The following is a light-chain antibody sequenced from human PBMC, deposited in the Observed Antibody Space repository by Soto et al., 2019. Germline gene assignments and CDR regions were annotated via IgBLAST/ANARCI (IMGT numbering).Light chain of an antibody. CDR2: EVS. CDR1: SSDVGSYNR. J-gene: IGLJ1*01. Sequence: QSVLTQPPSVSGSPGQSVAVSCTGTSSDVGSYNRVSWYQQPPGTAPKLIIYEVSNRPSGVPDRFSGSKSGNTASLTISGLQAEDDAHYYCSSFTSSTTYVFGTGTKVTVL. V-gene: IGLV2-18*02. CDR3: SSFTSSTTYV.